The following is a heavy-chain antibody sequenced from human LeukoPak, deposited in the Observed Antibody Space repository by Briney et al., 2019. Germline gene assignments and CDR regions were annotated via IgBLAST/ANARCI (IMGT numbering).Heavy chain of an antibody. CDR1: GFTFGKYW. D-gene: IGHD6-19*01. Sequence: GGSLRLSCVASGFTFGKYWMSWVRQAPGKGLEWVSAISGSGGSTYYADSVKGRFTISRDNSKNTLYLQMNSLRAEDTAVYYCARSPWGDSSGPYYFDYWSQGTLVTVSS. CDR3: ARSPWGDSSGPYYFDY. J-gene: IGHJ4*02. V-gene: IGHV3-23*01. CDR2: ISGSGGST.